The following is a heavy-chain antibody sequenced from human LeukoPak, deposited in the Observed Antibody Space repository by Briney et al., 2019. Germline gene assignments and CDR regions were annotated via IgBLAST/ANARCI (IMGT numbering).Heavy chain of an antibody. CDR2: FDPEDGET. Sequence: ASVTVSCKVSGYTLTELSMHWVRQAPGKGLEWMGGFDPEDGETIYAQKFQGRVTMTEDTSTDTAYMELSSLRSEDTAVYYCATDSQYSSSFGHWGQGTLVTVSS. CDR1: GYTLTELS. J-gene: IGHJ4*02. V-gene: IGHV1-24*01. CDR3: ATDSQYSSSFGH. D-gene: IGHD6-13*01.